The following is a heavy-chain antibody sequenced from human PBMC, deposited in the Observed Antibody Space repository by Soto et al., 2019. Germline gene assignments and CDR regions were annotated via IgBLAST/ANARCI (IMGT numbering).Heavy chain of an antibody. D-gene: IGHD3-10*01. CDR1: GFTFSSYG. Sequence: QVQLVESGGGVVQPGRSLRLSCAASGFTFSSYGMHWVRQAPGKGLEWVVVISYDGSNKYYADSVKGRFTISRDNSKNTLYLQMNSLRAEDTAVYYCAKDRVGVYYGSGSYSDYWGQGTLVTVSS. J-gene: IGHJ4*02. CDR3: AKDRVGVYYGSGSYSDY. V-gene: IGHV3-30*18. CDR2: ISYDGSNK.